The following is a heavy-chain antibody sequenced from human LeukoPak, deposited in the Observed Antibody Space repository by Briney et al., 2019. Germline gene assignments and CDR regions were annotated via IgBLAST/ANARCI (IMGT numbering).Heavy chain of an antibody. CDR2: IYHSGST. Sequence: PSETLSLTCTVSGGSISSGGYYWSWIRQPPGKGLEWIGYIYHSGSTYYNPSLKSRVTISVDRSKNQFSLKLSSVTAADTAVYYCARITGAGAKGDWGQGTLVTVSS. D-gene: IGHD1-26*01. J-gene: IGHJ4*02. V-gene: IGHV4-30-2*01. CDR1: GGSISSGGYY. CDR3: ARITGAGAKGD.